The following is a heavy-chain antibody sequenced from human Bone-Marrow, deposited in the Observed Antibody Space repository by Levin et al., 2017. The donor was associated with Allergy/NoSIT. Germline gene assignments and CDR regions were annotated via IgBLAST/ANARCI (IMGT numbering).Heavy chain of an antibody. CDR1: GFTFSNAW. CDR3: AKVRRGLDAFDI. CDR2: ISAGDAST. Sequence: GESLKISCVASGFTFSNAWMNWVRQAPGKGLEWVSSISAGDASTYYTDSVKGRLTVSRDNSKNTLYLQMNSLRAEDTALYYCAKVRRGLDAFDIWGQGTMVTVSS. J-gene: IGHJ3*02. D-gene: IGHD3/OR15-3a*01. V-gene: IGHV3-23*01.